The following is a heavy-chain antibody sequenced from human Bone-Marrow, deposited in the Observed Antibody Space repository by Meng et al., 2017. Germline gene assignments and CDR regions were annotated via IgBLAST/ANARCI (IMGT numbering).Heavy chain of an antibody. CDR3: ARGIMYYDILTGYFHYYYGMGV. D-gene: IGHD3-9*01. Sequence: GESLKISCAASGFTFSSYEMNWVRQAPGKGLEWVSYISSSGSTIYYADSVKGRFTISRDNAKNSLYLQMNSLRAEDTAVYYCARGIMYYDILTGYFHYYYGMGVWDQGTTVTVSS. CDR1: GFTFSSYE. V-gene: IGHV3-48*03. J-gene: IGHJ6*02. CDR2: ISSSGSTI.